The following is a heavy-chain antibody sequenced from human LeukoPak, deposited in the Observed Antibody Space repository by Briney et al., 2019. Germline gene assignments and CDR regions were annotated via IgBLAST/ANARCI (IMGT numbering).Heavy chain of an antibody. CDR1: GFTFSSYY. CDR3: ARDIQLST. Sequence: GGSLRLSCEASGFTFSSYYMIWVRQAPGKGLEWVSVISVSGDWTYYADSVKGRFTISRDNSKNTLYLQMNSLRAEDTAVYYCARDIQLSTWGLGTMVTVSS. V-gene: IGHV3-23*01. CDR2: ISVSGDWT. D-gene: IGHD5-24*01. J-gene: IGHJ3*01.